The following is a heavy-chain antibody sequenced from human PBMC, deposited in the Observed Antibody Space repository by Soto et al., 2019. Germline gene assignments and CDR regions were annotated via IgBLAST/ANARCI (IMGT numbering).Heavy chain of an antibody. J-gene: IGHJ4*02. CDR2: INPSGGST. CDR1: GYTFSSYY. CDR3: ARDHGVAAKRYDY. Sequence: GASVNVSCKASGYTFSSYYMHWVRRAPGQGLEWMGIINPSGGSTSYAQKFQGRVTMTRDTSTSTVYMELSSLRSEDTAVYYCARDHGVAAKRYDYWGQGTLVTVSS. D-gene: IGHD6-13*01. V-gene: IGHV1-46*01.